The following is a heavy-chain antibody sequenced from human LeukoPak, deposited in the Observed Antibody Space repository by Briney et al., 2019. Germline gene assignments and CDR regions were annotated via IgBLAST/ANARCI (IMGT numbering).Heavy chain of an antibody. D-gene: IGHD2-8*01. V-gene: IGHV1-18*01. Sequence: ASEKVSCKASGYTFTSYGISWVRQAPGQGLEWMGWISAYNGNTNYAQKLQGRVTMTTDTSTSTAYMELRSLRSDDTAVYYCARDHYAINPNLFDYWGQGTLVTVSS. CDR2: ISAYNGNT. CDR3: ARDHYAINPNLFDY. J-gene: IGHJ4*02. CDR1: GYTFTSYG.